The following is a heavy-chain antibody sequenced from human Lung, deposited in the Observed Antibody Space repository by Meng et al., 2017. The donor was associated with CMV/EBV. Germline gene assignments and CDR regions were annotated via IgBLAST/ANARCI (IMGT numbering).Heavy chain of an antibody. D-gene: IGHD6-13*01. CDR3: ARESRGAAAGWRWFDP. CDR1: GYTFTSYG. Sequence: SGYTFTSYGISWVRQAPGQGLEWMGWISAYNGNTNYAQKFQGRVTITADKSTSTAYMELSSLRSEDTAVYYCARESRGAAAGWRWFDPWGQGTLVTVSS. V-gene: IGHV1-18*01. CDR2: ISAYNGNT. J-gene: IGHJ5*02.